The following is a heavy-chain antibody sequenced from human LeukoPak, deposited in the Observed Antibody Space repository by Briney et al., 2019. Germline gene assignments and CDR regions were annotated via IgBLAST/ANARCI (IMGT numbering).Heavy chain of an antibody. V-gene: IGHV1-2*06. CDR3: ARAYWTPSWFDP. CDR2: INPNSGGT. J-gene: IGHJ5*02. CDR1: GYTFTGYY. D-gene: IGHD2-8*02. Sequence: ASVKVSCKASGYTFTGYYMHWVRQAPGQGLGWMGRINPNSGGTNYAQKFQGRVTMTRDTSISTAYMELSRLRSDDTAVYYCARAYWTPSWFDPWGQGTLVTVSS.